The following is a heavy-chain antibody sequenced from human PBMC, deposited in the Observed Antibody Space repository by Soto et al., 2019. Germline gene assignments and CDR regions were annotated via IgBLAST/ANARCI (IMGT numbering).Heavy chain of an antibody. D-gene: IGHD5-18*01. J-gene: IGHJ4*02. CDR2: INAGNGNT. CDR3: ARDPGYSYGYD. CDR1: GYTFTSYA. Sequence: ASVKVSCKASGYTFTSYAIHWVRQAPGQRLEWMGWINAGNGNTKYSQKFQGRVTITRDTSASTAYMELSSLRSEDTAVYYCARDPGYSYGYDWGQGTLVTVSS. V-gene: IGHV1-3*01.